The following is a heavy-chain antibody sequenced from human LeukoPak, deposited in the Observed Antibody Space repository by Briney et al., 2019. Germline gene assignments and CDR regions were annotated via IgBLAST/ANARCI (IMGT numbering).Heavy chain of an antibody. CDR3: AHSLNLIAARPGGSGDLLYNWFDP. V-gene: IGHV2-5*01. Sequence: SGPTLVNPTQTLTLTCTFSGFSLSTSGVGVGWIRQPPGKALEWLALIYWNDDKRYSPSLKSRLTITKDTSKNQVVLTMTNMDPVDTATYYCAHSLNLIAARPGGSGDLLYNWFDPWGQGTLVTVSS. CDR1: GFSLSTSGVG. D-gene: IGHD6-6*01. J-gene: IGHJ5*02. CDR2: IYWNDDK.